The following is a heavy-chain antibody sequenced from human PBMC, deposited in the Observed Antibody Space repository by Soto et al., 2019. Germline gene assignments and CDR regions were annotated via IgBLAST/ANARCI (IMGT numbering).Heavy chain of an antibody. CDR3: ARVEGYYYGATYYFTD. V-gene: IGHV3-23*01. J-gene: IGHJ4*02. CDR2: IRSSGGRT. CDR1: TFTFSNSG. D-gene: IGHD3-22*01. Sequence: EVQLLESGGGLVQPGGSLRLSCAASTFTFSNSGMSWVRQTPGKGLECVSGIRSSGGRTIYADSVKGRFTISRDNSKNTLYLQMNSLRVEDTALYYCARVEGYYYGATYYFTDWGQGTLVTVAS.